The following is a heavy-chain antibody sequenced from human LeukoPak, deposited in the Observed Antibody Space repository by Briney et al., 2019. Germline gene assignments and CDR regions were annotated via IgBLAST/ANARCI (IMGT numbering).Heavy chain of an antibody. J-gene: IGHJ6*03. Sequence: GASVKVSCKASGYTFTSYDINWVRQATGQGLEWMGWINPNSGGTNYAQKFQGRVTMTRDTSISTAYMELSRLRSDDTAVYYCARAPSYYDSSGYLYMDVWGKGTTVTVSS. CDR1: GYTFTSYD. CDR3: ARAPSYYDSSGYLYMDV. D-gene: IGHD3-22*01. CDR2: INPNSGGT. V-gene: IGHV1-2*02.